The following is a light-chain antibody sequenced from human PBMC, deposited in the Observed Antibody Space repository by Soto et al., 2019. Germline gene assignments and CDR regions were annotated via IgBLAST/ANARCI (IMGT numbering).Light chain of an antibody. J-gene: IGLJ2*01. Sequence: QSVLTQPPSVSGAPGQRVTISCTGSSSNIGAGYDVHWYQQLPGTAPKLLIYGNSNRPSGVPDRFSGSKSGTSASLAITGXXXXXXXXXXCQSXDSSLSVVVFGGGTKLTVL. CDR2: GNS. V-gene: IGLV1-40*01. CDR1: SSNIGAGYD. CDR3: QSXDSSLSVVV.